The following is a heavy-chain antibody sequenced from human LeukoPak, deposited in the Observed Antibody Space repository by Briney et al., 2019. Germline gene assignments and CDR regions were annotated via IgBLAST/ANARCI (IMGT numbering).Heavy chain of an antibody. CDR1: GGSFSNYA. CDR2: ILPLFGTT. V-gene: IGHV1-69*06. D-gene: IGHD2-2*01. CDR3: ATVGHTYALMGLHS. J-gene: IGHJ4*02. Sequence: GASVKVSCKASGGSFSNYAITWVRQAPGQGLEWMGGILPLFGTTNYAQKFQGRVALTADKSTSTVYMELNSLIYEDTAIFYCATVGHTYALMGLHSWGQGTLVTVSS.